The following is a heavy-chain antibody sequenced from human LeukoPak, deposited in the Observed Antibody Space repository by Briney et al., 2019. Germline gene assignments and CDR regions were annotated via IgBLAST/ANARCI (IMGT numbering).Heavy chain of an antibody. CDR1: GFTFSTYW. J-gene: IGHJ4*02. Sequence: PGGSLRLSCAASGFTFSTYWMHWVRQAPGKGLVWVSRISSDGSITGYADSVKGRFTISRDNAKNTLYLQMNSLRAEDTAMYYCARALYNSGWYPDYFDSWGQGTLVTVSS. V-gene: IGHV3-74*01. CDR2: ISSDGSIT. D-gene: IGHD6-13*01. CDR3: ARALYNSGWYPDYFDS.